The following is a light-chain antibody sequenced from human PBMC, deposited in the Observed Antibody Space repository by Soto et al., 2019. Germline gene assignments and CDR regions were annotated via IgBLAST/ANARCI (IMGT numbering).Light chain of an antibody. CDR2: YAS. J-gene: IGKJ4*01. V-gene: IGKV3-11*01. Sequence: EIVLTQSPATLSLSPGERATLSCRASQSVSSYLAWYQQRPGQTPRLLIYYASNRATGIPAKFSGSGSGTDFTLTISTREPEDFAVNYCQQRSNWPPTFGGGTKLETK. CDR3: QQRSNWPPT. CDR1: QSVSSY.